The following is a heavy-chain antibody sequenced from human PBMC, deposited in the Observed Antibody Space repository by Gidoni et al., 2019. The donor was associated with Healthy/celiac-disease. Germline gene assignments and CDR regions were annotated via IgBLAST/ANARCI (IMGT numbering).Heavy chain of an antibody. Sequence: QVQLQQWGAGLLKPSETLSLTSAVYGGSFSGYYWSWIRQPPGKGLEWIGEINHSGSTNYNPSLKSRVTISVDTSKNQFSLKLSSVTAADTAVYYCALSLTGDWFDPWGQGTLVTVSS. CDR2: INHSGST. CDR1: GGSFSGYY. J-gene: IGHJ5*02. D-gene: IGHD3-9*01. V-gene: IGHV4-34*01. CDR3: ALSLTGDWFDP.